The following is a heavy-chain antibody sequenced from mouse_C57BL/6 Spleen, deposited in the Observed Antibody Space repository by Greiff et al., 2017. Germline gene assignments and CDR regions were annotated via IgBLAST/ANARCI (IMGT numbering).Heavy chain of an antibody. V-gene: IGHV1-80*01. CDR1: GYAFSSYW. CDR2: IYPGDGDT. J-gene: IGHJ2*01. Sequence: VKLVESGAELVKPGASVKISCKASGYAFSSYWMNWVKQRPGKGLEWIGQIYPGDGDTNYNGKFKGKATLTADKSSSTAYMQLSSLPSEDSAVYFCARSGDLYGSSYYFDYWGQGTTLTVSS. CDR3: ARSGDLYGSSYYFDY. D-gene: IGHD1-1*01.